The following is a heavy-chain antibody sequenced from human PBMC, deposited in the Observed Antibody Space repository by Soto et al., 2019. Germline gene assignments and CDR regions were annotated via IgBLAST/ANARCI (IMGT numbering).Heavy chain of an antibody. CDR1: GYTFRNFG. J-gene: IGHJ4*01. V-gene: IGHV1-18*01. Sequence: QIQLLQSGAEVKKPGASVKVTCKASGYTFRNFGISWVRQAPGQGLEWMGWISAYNANANYAQKFQGRLTMTADTSTSTAYMELRSLRSDDTAVYYGARENSYFDYWGHGTLVTVSS. CDR3: ARENSYFDY. CDR2: ISAYNANA.